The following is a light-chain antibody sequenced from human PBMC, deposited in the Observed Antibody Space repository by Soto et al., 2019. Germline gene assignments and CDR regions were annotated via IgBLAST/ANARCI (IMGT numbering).Light chain of an antibody. J-gene: IGLJ1*01. V-gene: IGLV2-23*01. CDR1: SSDVGSYDL. CDR3: CSYADVATYV. CDR2: EGS. Sequence: QSVLTQPASVSGSPGQSITISCTGTSSDVGSYDLVSWYQQRPGKGPKLIIYEGSKRPSGVSDRFSGSKSGNTASLTISGLQTEDEAEYYCCSYADVATYVFGGGTKVTVL.